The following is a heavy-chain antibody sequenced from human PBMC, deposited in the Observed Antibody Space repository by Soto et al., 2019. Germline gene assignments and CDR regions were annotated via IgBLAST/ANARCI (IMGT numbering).Heavy chain of an antibody. CDR2: INHSGST. CDR1: GGSFSGYY. D-gene: IGHD3-22*01. Sequence: KPSETLSLTCAVYGGSFSGYYWSWIRQPPGKGLEWIGEINHSGSTNYNPSLKSRVTISVDTSKNQFSLKLSSVTAADTAVYYCARNYYDSSGYYPYYYYGMDVWGQGTTVTVSS. V-gene: IGHV4-34*01. CDR3: ARNYYDSSGYYPYYYYGMDV. J-gene: IGHJ6*02.